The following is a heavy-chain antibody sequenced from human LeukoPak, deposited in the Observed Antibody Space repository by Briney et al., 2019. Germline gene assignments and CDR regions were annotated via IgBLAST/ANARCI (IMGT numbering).Heavy chain of an antibody. CDR1: GYTFTSYA. CDR2: INTNTGNP. D-gene: IGHD2-2*01. CDR3: ARRDIVVVPAAMRYYYYYYMDV. Sequence: GASVKVSCKASGYTFTSYAMNWVRQAPGQGLEWMGWINTNTGNPTYAQGFTGRFVFSLDTSVSTAYLQISSLKAEDTAVYYCARRDIVVVPAAMRYYYYYYMDVWGKGTTVTVSS. V-gene: IGHV7-4-1*02. J-gene: IGHJ6*03.